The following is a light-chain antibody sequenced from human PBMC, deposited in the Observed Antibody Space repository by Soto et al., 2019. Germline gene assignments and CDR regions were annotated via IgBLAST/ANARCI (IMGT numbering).Light chain of an antibody. V-gene: IGKV3-20*01. CDR2: GAF. J-gene: IGKJ1*01. Sequence: EIVLTHSPGTLSLSPGERATLSFSASQSISSSFLAWYQHKPGLAPRLLMHGAFNRASGIPDRFSGSGSGTDFTLTISRLEPEDFAVYYCQQYNTAPLTFGRGTKVDIK. CDR1: QSISSSF. CDR3: QQYNTAPLT.